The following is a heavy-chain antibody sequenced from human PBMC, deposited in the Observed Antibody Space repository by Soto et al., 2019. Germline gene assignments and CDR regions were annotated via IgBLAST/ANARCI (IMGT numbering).Heavy chain of an antibody. J-gene: IGHJ6*02. Sequence: WETLSLTCTVSGGSISSSSYYWGWIRQPPGKGLEWIGSIYYSGSTYYNPSLKSRVTISVDTSKNQFSLKLSYVTAADTAVYYCEAYYYDSSGLEADYYYGMDVWGQGTTVTVSS. V-gene: IGHV4-39*01. CDR3: EAYYYDSSGLEADYYYGMDV. CDR2: IYYSGST. CDR1: GGSISSSSYY. D-gene: IGHD3-22*01.